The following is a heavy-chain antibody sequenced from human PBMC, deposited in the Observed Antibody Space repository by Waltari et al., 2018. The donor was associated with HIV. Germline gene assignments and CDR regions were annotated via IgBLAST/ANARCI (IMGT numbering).Heavy chain of an antibody. Sequence: QLHLQESGPGLVKPSVTLSLTCIVSGASISSRSYYWAWIRPPPGKGLEWIGAIYYSGTAYYNPSVKSRVSASLDASKNELSLKLTSVTATDTALYYCARLRFHSLYYFDSWGPGILVTVSS. V-gene: IGHV4-39*01. D-gene: IGHD3-16*01. CDR1: GASISSRSYY. CDR3: ARLRFHSLYYFDS. J-gene: IGHJ4*02. CDR2: IYYSGTA.